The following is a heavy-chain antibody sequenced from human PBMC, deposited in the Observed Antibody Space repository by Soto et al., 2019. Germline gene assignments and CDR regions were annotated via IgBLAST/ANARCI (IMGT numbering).Heavy chain of an antibody. Sequence: PCGSLRLACAASGFTFSSYAMSWVRQAPGKGLEWVSAISGSGGSTYYADSVKGRFTISRDNSKNTLYLQMNSLRAEDMAVYYCGRELLLDYFDYWGQGTLVTVSS. CDR2: ISGSGGST. J-gene: IGHJ4*02. V-gene: IGHV3-23*01. D-gene: IGHD1-26*01. CDR3: GRELLLDYFDY. CDR1: GFTFSSYA.